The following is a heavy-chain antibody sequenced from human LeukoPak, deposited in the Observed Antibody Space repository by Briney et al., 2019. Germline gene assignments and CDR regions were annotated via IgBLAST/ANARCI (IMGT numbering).Heavy chain of an antibody. D-gene: IGHD3-10*01. J-gene: IGHJ5*02. V-gene: IGHV4-38-2*02. CDR3: ARQRTIWFGELFSEANWFDP. CDR1: GYSISSDYY. Sequence: PSETLSLTCTVSGYSISSDYYWGWIRQPPGKGLEWIGSIHHSGGTYYNPSLKSRVTISVDTSKNQFSLKLSSVTAADTAVYYCARQRTIWFGELFSEANWFDPWGQGTLVTVSS. CDR2: IHHSGGT.